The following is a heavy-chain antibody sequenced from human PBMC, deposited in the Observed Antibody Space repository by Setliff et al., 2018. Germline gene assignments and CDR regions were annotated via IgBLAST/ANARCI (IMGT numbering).Heavy chain of an antibody. D-gene: IGHD1-26*01. CDR2: VNPGGGSS. CDR3: ARAGDAATNRKGVFEF. J-gene: IGHJ4*02. V-gene: IGHV1-46*01. CDR1: GYTFTSYY. Sequence: ASVKVSCKASGYTFTSYYMHWVRQAPGQGLEWMGMVNPGGGSSTSTQRFQGRVTMTRDTSTNTAYMELNSLTSNDTAVYYCARAGDAATNRKGVFEFWGQGTLVTVS.